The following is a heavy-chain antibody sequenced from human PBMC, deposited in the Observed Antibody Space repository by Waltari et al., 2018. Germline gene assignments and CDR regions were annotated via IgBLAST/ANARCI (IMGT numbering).Heavy chain of an antibody. D-gene: IGHD6-13*01. V-gene: IGHV3-21*01. CDR2: ISSSYNYI. Sequence: EVQLVESGGGLVKPGGSLRLSCAASGFTFSGSSMNWVRQAPGKGLEWVSSISSSYNYINYADSVKGRFTISRDNAKNSLYLQMNSLRAEDTAVYYCARDPSLYSSSWVYFDYWGQGTLVTVSS. J-gene: IGHJ4*02. CDR1: GFTFSGSS. CDR3: ARDPSLYSSSWVYFDY.